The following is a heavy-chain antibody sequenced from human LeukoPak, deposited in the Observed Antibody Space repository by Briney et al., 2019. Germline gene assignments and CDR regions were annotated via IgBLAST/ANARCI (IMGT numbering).Heavy chain of an antibody. Sequence: PGGSLRLSCAASGFTFSSDGMHWVRQAPGKGLEWVAVISYDGSNKYYADSVKGRFTISRDNSKNTLYLQMNSLRAEDTAVYYCAKEAVVVPAAISYYYYGMDVWGQGTTVTVSS. CDR2: ISYDGSNK. CDR3: AKEAVVVPAAISYYYYGMDV. CDR1: GFTFSSDG. V-gene: IGHV3-30*18. J-gene: IGHJ6*02. D-gene: IGHD2-2*02.